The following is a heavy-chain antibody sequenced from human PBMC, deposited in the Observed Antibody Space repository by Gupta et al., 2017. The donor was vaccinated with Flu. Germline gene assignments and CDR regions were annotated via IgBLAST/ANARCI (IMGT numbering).Heavy chain of an antibody. D-gene: IGHD1-7*01. Sequence: TISVDTSKNQFSLKLSSVTAADTAVYYCAREGGILELELLDYWGQGTLVTVSS. V-gene: IGHV4-30-2*04. J-gene: IGHJ4*02. CDR3: AREGGILELELLDY.